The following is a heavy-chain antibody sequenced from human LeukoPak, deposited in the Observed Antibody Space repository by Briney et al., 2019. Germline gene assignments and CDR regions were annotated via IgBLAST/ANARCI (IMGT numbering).Heavy chain of an antibody. CDR2: IYYSGST. Sequence: PSETLSLTCTVSGGSIRNYYWSWIRQPPGKGLEWIGYIYYSGSTNYSPSLKSRVTISVDTSKNQFSLKLTSVTAADTAVYYCASGDRLRATTFSLGYWGQGTLVTVSS. D-gene: IGHD1-26*01. CDR1: GGSIRNYY. V-gene: IGHV4-59*01. CDR3: ASGDRLRATTFSLGY. J-gene: IGHJ4*02.